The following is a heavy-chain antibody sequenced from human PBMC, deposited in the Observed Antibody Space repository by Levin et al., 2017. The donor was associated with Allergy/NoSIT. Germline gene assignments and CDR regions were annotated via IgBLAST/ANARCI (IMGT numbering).Heavy chain of an antibody. J-gene: IGHJ2*01. CDR3: ARAVGPFDF. D-gene: IGHD1-26*01. Sequence: GGSLRLSCAASGFTFSIYGIHWVRQAPGKGLEWVAVIWNDGSNKYYADSVKGRFTISRDNSKNTLFLQMNSLRRDDTAVYYCARAVGPFDFWGRGTLVTVSS. CDR2: IWNDGSNK. CDR1: GFTFSIYG. V-gene: IGHV3-33*01.